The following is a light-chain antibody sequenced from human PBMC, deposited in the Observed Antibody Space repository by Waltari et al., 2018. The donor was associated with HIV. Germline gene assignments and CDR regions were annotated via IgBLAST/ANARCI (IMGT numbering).Light chain of an antibody. V-gene: IGLV1-40*01. CDR3: QSYDTSLSGWV. J-gene: IGLJ3*02. CDR2: INN. Sequence: QSVLTQPPSVSGAPGQRVTISCAGRNSNIGAGYDVHWYQQLPETAPKLLIYINNNRPSGVPDRFSGSKSGTSASLAITVLQAEDEAAYDCQSYDTSLSGWVFGGGTKLTVL. CDR1: NSNIGAGYD.